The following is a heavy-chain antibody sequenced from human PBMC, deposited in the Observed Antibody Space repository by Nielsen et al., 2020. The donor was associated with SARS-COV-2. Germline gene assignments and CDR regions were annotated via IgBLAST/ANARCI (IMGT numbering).Heavy chain of an antibody. V-gene: IGHV3-74*01. CDR1: GFTFSSYW. J-gene: IGHJ6*02. CDR3: ARGLREGMDV. D-gene: IGHD5-12*01. Sequence: GKSLKISCAASGFTFSSYWMHWVRQAPGKGLVWVSRINSDGSSTSYADSVKGRFTISGDNAKNTLYLQMNSLRAEDTAVYYCARGLREGMDVWGQGTTVTVSS. CDR2: INSDGSST.